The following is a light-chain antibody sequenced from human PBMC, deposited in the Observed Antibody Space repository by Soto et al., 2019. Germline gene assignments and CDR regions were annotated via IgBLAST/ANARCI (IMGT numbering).Light chain of an antibody. CDR1: SSDVGGYNY. CDR2: DVY. Sequence: QSALTQPASVSGSPGQSITISCTGTSSDVGGYNYVSWYQQHPGKAPKLIIYDVYARPAGVYNRFSGSKSGNTAALTISGLQADDEADYHYTPYTSQSTVVFGGGTKVTVL. J-gene: IGLJ3*02. V-gene: IGLV2-14*01. CDR3: TPYTSQSTVV.